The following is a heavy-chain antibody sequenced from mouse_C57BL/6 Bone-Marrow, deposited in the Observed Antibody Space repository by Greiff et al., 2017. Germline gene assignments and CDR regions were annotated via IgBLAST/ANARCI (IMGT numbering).Heavy chain of an antibody. Sequence: EVNVVESGEGLVKPGGSLKLSCAASGFTFSSYAMSWVRQTPEKRLEWVAYISSGGDYIYYADTVKGRFTISRDNARNTLYLQMSSLKSEDTAMYYCTREALTGVLYYAMDYWGQGTSVTVSS. CDR3: TREALTGVLYYAMDY. J-gene: IGHJ4*01. CDR2: ISSGGDYI. CDR1: GFTFSSYA. D-gene: IGHD4-1*01. V-gene: IGHV5-9-1*02.